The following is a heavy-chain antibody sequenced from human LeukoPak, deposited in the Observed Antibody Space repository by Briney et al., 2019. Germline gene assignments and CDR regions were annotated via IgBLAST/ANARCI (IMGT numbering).Heavy chain of an antibody. CDR1: GYTFTSYA. Sequence: VASVKVSCKASGYTFTSYAMNWVRQAPGQGLEWMGWINTNTGNPTYAQGFTGRFVFSLDTSVSTAYLQISSLKAEDTAVYYCAREGGFYDILTGYYMVHDYWGQGTLVTVSS. J-gene: IGHJ4*02. D-gene: IGHD3-9*01. CDR3: AREGGFYDILTGYYMVHDY. V-gene: IGHV7-4-1*02. CDR2: INTNTGNP.